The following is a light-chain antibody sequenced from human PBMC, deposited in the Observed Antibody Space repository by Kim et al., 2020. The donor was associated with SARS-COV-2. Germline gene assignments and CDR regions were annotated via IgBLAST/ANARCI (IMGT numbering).Light chain of an antibody. J-gene: IGLJ1*01. V-gene: IGLV1-40*01. CDR1: NFNIGTGFD. Sequence: RVTISCTRSNFNIGTGFDVHWYQQLPGTAPKLLIHGNTNRPSGVPDRFSGSKSGTSASLAITGLQAEDEADYYCQSYDNTLISFVFGPGTKVTVL. CDR2: GNT. CDR3: QSYDNTLISFV.